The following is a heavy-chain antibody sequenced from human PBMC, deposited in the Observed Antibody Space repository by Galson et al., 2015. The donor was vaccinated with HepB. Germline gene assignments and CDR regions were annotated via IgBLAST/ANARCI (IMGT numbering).Heavy chain of an antibody. CDR3: AKNYGSGTRSFDS. J-gene: IGHJ4*02. CDR1: GFTFRSYG. D-gene: IGHD3-10*01. Sequence: SLRLSCAASGFTFRSYGMTWVRQAPGKGLEWVSSIGYGGGTYYADSVKGRFTISRGNSKNTVYLQMNSLTVEDTAVYYCAKNYGSGTRSFDSWGQGTLVGVSS. CDR2: IGYGGGT. V-gene: IGHV3-23*01.